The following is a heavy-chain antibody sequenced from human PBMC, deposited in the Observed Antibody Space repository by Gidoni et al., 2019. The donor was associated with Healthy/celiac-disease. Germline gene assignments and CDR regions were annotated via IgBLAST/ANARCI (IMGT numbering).Heavy chain of an antibody. CDR2: IYYSGST. CDR1: GGSISSSSYY. CDR3: ARRGLMVYAAPDAFDI. J-gene: IGHJ3*02. Sequence: QLQLQESGPGLVKPSKTLSLTCTVSGGSISSSSYYWGWIRQPPGKGLEWIGSIYYSGSTYYNPSLKSRVTISVDTSKNQFSLKLSSVTAADTAVYYCARRGLMVYAAPDAFDIWGQGTMVTVSS. D-gene: IGHD2-8*01. V-gene: IGHV4-39*01.